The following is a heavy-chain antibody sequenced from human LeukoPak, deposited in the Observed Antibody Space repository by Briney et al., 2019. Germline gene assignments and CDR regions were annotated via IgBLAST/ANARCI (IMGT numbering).Heavy chain of an antibody. Sequence: GGSLRLSCAVSGFTVTNAWMSWVRQAPGKGLEWVGRIKDRTDGGTTDYAAPVKDRFTISRDDSKHTLYLQMNSLKTEDTAVYYCTTGTWFFRDFWGQGTLVTVSS. CDR3: TTGTWFFRDF. D-gene: IGHD3-22*01. V-gene: IGHV3-15*01. J-gene: IGHJ4*02. CDR2: IKDRTDGGTT. CDR1: GFTVTNAW.